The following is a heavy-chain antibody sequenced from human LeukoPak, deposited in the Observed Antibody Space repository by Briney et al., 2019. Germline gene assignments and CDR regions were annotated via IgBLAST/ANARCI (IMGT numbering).Heavy chain of an antibody. V-gene: IGHV3-21*04. CDR3: AYDSSGYDAFDI. Sequence: GGSLRLSCAASGFTFSSYSMNWVRQAPGKGLEWVSSISSSSSYIYYADSVKGRFTISRDNAKNSLYLQMNSLRAEDTALYYCAYDSSGYDAFDIWGQGTMVTVSS. CDR1: GFTFSSYS. CDR2: ISSSSSYI. J-gene: IGHJ3*02. D-gene: IGHD3-22*01.